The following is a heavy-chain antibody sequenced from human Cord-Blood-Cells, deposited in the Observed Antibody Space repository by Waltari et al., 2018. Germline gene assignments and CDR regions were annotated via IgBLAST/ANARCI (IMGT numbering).Heavy chain of an antibody. D-gene: IGHD7-27*01. Sequence: QVQRVQSEAEVKKPGASVKVSCTASGYTLTGYYMHWVRQAPGQGPEWMGWVNPNSGGTNYAQMFQGRVTMTRDTSINTAYMELSRLRSDDTAVYYCAREYHWGKWYFDLWGRGTLVTVSS. CDR2: VNPNSGGT. CDR3: AREYHWGKWYFDL. V-gene: IGHV1-2*02. CDR1: GYTLTGYY. J-gene: IGHJ2*01.